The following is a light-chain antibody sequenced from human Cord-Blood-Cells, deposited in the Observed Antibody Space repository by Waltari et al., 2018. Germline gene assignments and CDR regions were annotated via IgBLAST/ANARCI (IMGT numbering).Light chain of an antibody. CDR3: SSYTSSSTYV. CDR2: DVS. Sequence: QSALTQPASVSGSPGQSITISCTGTSSDVGGYNYVSWYQQHPGKAPKLMIYDVSNRPAGVSNRFSGSTSGNTASLTISALQAEDEADYYCSSYTSSSTYVFGTGTKVTVL. V-gene: IGLV2-14*01. CDR1: SSDVGGYNY. J-gene: IGLJ1*01.